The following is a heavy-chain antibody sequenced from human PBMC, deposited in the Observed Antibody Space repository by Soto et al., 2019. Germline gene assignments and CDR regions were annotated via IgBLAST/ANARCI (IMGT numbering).Heavy chain of an antibody. CDR2: IYYSGST. V-gene: IGHV4-59*01. CDR1: GGSISSYY. Sequence: PSETLSLTCTVSGGSISSYYWSWIRQPPGKGLEWIGYIYYSGSTNYNPSLKSRVTISVDTSKNQFSLKLSSVTAADTAVYYCARGKQQLTTFDYWGQGTLVTVSS. D-gene: IGHD6-13*01. J-gene: IGHJ4*02. CDR3: ARGKQQLTTFDY.